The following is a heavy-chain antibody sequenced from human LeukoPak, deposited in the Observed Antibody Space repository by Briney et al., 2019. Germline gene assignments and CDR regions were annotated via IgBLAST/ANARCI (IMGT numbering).Heavy chain of an antibody. CDR3: ARDVVLLWCGESSNAFDY. V-gene: IGHV1-18*01. Sequence: ASVKVSCKASGCTFTRYGIGWVGQAPGKGLACMGWMSAYNGNTNYAQKLQGRVTMTTDTSTSTAYMELRSLRSDDTAVYYCARDVVLLWCGESSNAFDYWGQGTLVTVSS. CDR1: GCTFTRYG. J-gene: IGHJ4*02. D-gene: IGHD3-10*01. CDR2: MSAYNGNT.